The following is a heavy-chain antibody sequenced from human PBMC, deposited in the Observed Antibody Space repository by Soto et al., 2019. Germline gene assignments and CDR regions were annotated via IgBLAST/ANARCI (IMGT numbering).Heavy chain of an antibody. D-gene: IGHD2-8*01. Sequence: SETLSLTCTVSGGSVSSGSYRWTWIRQSPGRGLEYIGYIHYTGYTDYNPSLKSRVTISKDTSTNQFSLRLNSVTAADAAVYYCARTPVSAHGAGFFDSWGQGTLVTVSS. V-gene: IGHV4-61*01. J-gene: IGHJ4*02. CDR3: ARTPVSAHGAGFFDS. CDR2: IHYTGYT. CDR1: GGSVSSGSYR.